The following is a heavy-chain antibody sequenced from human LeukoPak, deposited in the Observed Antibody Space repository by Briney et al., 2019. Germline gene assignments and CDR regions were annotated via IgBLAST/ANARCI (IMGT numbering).Heavy chain of an antibody. CDR3: AKDPQDFYGSSGYRPERY. D-gene: IGHD3-22*01. V-gene: IGHV3-30*18. J-gene: IGHJ4*02. CDR2: ISYDGTDK. Sequence: GGSLRLSCAASGFNFRSYGMQWVRQAPGKGLEGVTLISYDGTDKYYAASVRGRFTISRDNSKNTLYLQMNSLRPEDTGVYYCAKDPQDFYGSSGYRPERYWGQGTLVTVSS. CDR1: GFNFRSYG.